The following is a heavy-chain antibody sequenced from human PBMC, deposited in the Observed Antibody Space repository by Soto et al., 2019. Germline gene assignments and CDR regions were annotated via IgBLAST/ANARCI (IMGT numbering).Heavy chain of an antibody. CDR2: IYSGGST. V-gene: IGHV3-53*01. CDR3: ARHPPGIAASGGGG. J-gene: IGHJ4*02. CDR1: GFTVSNNY. D-gene: IGHD6-13*01. Sequence: VQLVESGGGLIQPGGSLRLSCAASGFTVSNNYMRWVRQAPGKGLEWVSLIYSGGSTHYADSVKGRFTISRDNSKNTLYPQMNSLRVEDTAVYYCARHPPGIAASGGGGWGQGTLVTVSS.